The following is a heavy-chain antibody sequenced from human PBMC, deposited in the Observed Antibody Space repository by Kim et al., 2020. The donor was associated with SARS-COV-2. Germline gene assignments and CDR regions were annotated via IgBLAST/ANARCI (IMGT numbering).Heavy chain of an antibody. J-gene: IGHJ4*02. Sequence: PVKGRFTISRDDSKNTLFLQMNNLKTEDTAVYYCSTDQDCSGGSCLPTDYWGQGTLVTVSS. CDR3: STDQDCSGGSCLPTDY. D-gene: IGHD2-15*01. V-gene: IGHV3-15*01.